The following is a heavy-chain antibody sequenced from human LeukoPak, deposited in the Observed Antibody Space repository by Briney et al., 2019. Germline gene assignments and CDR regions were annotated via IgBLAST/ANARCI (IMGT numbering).Heavy chain of an antibody. V-gene: IGHV1-2*02. J-gene: IGHJ4*02. CDR2: INPKSGGT. Sequence: ASLKVSFKSSGDTFTGYYMHWVRQAPGQGLEWMGWINPKSGGTKYAQKFQGRVTVTRDTSISTAYMELSRLRSDDTAVYYCARSPSNYYPYFFDYWGQGTLVTVSS. CDR1: GDTFTGYY. D-gene: IGHD3-10*01. CDR3: ARSPSNYYPYFFDY.